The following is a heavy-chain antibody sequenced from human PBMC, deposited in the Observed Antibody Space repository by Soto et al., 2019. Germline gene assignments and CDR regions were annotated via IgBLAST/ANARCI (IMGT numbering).Heavy chain of an antibody. Sequence: SETLSLTCAVSGGSISSGGYSWSWIRQPPGKGLEWIGYIYHSGSTYYNPSLKSRVTISVDRSKNQFSLKLSSVTAADTAVYYCARASSGYQNFDYWGQGTLVTVSS. J-gene: IGHJ4*02. CDR3: ARASSGYQNFDY. CDR1: GGSISSGGYS. CDR2: IYHSGST. V-gene: IGHV4-30-2*01. D-gene: IGHD5-12*01.